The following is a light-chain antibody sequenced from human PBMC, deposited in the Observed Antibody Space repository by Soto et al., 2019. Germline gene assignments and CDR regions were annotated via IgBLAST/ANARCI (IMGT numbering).Light chain of an antibody. Sequence: QSVLTQPPSVSGAPGQGVTISCTGSSSRIGAGYDVHWYQQLPGTAPKLLIYSNNQRPSGVPDRFSGSKSGTSASLAISWLQSEDEADYYCAAWDDSLNGRYVFGTGTKVTVL. V-gene: IGLV1-44*01. CDR2: SNN. CDR1: SSRIGAGYD. J-gene: IGLJ1*01. CDR3: AAWDDSLNGRYV.